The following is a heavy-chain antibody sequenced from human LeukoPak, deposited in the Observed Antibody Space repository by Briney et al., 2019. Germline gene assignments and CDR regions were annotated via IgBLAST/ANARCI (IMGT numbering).Heavy chain of an antibody. D-gene: IGHD3-22*01. CDR3: ARRRYYDSTGYLE. V-gene: IGHV4-39*01. CDR2: IYYSGST. Sequence: KTSETLSLTCTVSGDSISSGHYYWTWIRQPAGKGLEWIGDIYYSGSTYYNPALKSRVSMSIDTSKNQFSLELRSVAAADTALYYCARRRYYDSTGYLEWGQGTLVTVTS. CDR1: GDSISSGHYY. J-gene: IGHJ1*01.